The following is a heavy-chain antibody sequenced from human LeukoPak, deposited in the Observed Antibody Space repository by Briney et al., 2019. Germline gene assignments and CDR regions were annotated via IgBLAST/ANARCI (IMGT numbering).Heavy chain of an antibody. CDR1: GFTFSSYA. V-gene: IGHV3-23*01. J-gene: IGHJ4*02. CDR2: INKSGGST. CDR3: ARDPDYYDSSGYYSLT. D-gene: IGHD3-22*01. Sequence: GGSLRLSCAASGFTFSSYAMSWVRQAPGKGLEWVSIINKSGGSTNYADSVKGRFTISRDNAKNSLYLQMNSLRAEDTAVYYCARDPDYYDSSGYYSLTWGQGTLVTVSS.